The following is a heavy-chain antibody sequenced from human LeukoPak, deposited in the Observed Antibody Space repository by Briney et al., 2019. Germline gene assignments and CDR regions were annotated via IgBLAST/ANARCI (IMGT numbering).Heavy chain of an antibody. CDR2: ISGSGGST. Sequence: PGGSLRLSCAASGFAFSSYAMSWVRQAPGKGLEWVSAISGSGGSTYYADSVKGRFTISRDNSKNTLYLQMNSLRAEDTAVYYCAKDGLVPAAPPFYYYHYLDVWGKGTTVTVSS. CDR3: AKDGLVPAAPPFYYYHYLDV. CDR1: GFAFSSYA. D-gene: IGHD2-2*01. V-gene: IGHV3-23*01. J-gene: IGHJ6*03.